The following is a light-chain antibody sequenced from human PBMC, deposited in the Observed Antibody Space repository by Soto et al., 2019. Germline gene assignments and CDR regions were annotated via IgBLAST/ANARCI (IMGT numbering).Light chain of an antibody. CDR1: SSDVGSYNY. Sequence: QSVLTQPPSVSGSPGPSITISCTGTSSDVGSYNYVSWYQQYPGKAPKLMIYDVSTRPSGVSYPFSGSKSGNTASLTISGLQAEDEADYYCISYTTSSTHVVFCGGTKLTVL. CDR3: ISYTTSSTHVV. CDR2: DVS. J-gene: IGLJ2*01. V-gene: IGLV2-14*01.